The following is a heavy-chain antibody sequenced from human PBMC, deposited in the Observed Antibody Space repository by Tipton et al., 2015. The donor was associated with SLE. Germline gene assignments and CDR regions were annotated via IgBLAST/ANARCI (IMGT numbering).Heavy chain of an antibody. CDR1: GFTFSRHW. V-gene: IGHV3-7*01. D-gene: IGHD2/OR15-2a*01. Sequence: SLRLSCAASGFTFSRHWMSWVRQPLGQGLEWVANIHEDGGEKYYVDSVKGRFTISRDNAENSPYLQMNSLRAEDTAVYYCARIPRISRPYYMDVWGKGTTVTVSS. J-gene: IGHJ6*03. CDR2: IHEDGGEK. CDR3: ARIPRISRPYYMDV.